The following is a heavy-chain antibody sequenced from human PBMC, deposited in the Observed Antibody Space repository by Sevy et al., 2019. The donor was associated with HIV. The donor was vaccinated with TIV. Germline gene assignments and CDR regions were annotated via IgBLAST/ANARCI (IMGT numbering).Heavy chain of an antibody. CDR3: ARAEQVTMLVVFGGLYFDS. J-gene: IGHJ4*02. Sequence: GGSLRLSCAASGFTFSRYWMTWVRQAPGKGLEWVANIKQDGSEKYSVDSVKGRFTISRDNAKNSLYLQMNSLRADDTAVYYCARAEQVTMLVVFGGLYFDSWGQGTLVTVSS. D-gene: IGHD3-22*01. V-gene: IGHV3-7*01. CDR1: GFTFSRYW. CDR2: IKQDGSEK.